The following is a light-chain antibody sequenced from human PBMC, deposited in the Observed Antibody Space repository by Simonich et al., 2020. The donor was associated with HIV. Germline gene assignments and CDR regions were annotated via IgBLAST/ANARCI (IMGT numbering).Light chain of an antibody. V-gene: IGLV1-44*01. J-gene: IGLJ3*02. CDR3: LAWDDSLNGWV. Sequence: QSVLTQPPSASGTPGQMVTISCSGSSSNIGSNTVNWYHQLPGTAPKLLIYSNTHRPSGVPDRFSGSKAGNSASLAISGLQSEDEADYYCLAWDDSLNGWVFGGGTKLTVL. CDR1: SSNIGSNT. CDR2: SNT.